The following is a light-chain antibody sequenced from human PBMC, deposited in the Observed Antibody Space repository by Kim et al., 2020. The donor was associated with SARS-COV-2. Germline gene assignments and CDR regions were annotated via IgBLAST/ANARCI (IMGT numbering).Light chain of an antibody. CDR3: QQFSSYPRT. CDR1: QGISSC. V-gene: IGKV1D-16*01. CDR2: AAS. J-gene: IGKJ4*02. Sequence: IQMTQSPSLVSASVGDTVTITCRASQGISSCLAWYQQKPEIAPKSLIYAASSLQSGVPSRFSGSGSGTDFTLTISSLQPEDFATYYCQQFSSYPRTFGRGTKVDIK.